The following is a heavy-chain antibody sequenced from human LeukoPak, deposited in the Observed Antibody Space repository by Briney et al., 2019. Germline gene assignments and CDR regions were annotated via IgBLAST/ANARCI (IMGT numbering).Heavy chain of an antibody. J-gene: IGHJ6*02. CDR1: GGSISSGDYY. Sequence: SQTLSLTCTVSGGSISSGDYYWSWIRQPPGKGLEWFGYIYYSGSTSYNPSLKSRVTISVDTSKNQFSLKLSSVTAADTAVYYCARGEDYGMDVWGQGTTVTVSS. V-gene: IGHV4-30-4*01. CDR2: IYYSGST. CDR3: ARGEDYGMDV.